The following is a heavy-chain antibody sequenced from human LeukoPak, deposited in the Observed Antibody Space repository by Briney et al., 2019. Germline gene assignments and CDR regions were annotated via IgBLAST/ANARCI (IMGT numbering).Heavy chain of an antibody. CDR1: GYTFTGYY. CDR2: INPNSGGT. V-gene: IGHV1-2*02. J-gene: IGHJ4*02. Sequence: ASVKVSCKASGYTFTGYYMRWVRQAPGQGLEWMGWINPNSGGTNYAQKFQGRVTMTRDTSISTAYMELSRLRSDDTAIYYCAIEYYYDSSGYYIPLYYWGQGALVTISS. D-gene: IGHD3-22*01. CDR3: AIEYYYDSSGYYIPLYY.